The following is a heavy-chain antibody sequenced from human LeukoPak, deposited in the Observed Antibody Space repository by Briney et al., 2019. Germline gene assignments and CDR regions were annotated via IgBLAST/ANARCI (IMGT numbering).Heavy chain of an antibody. Sequence: GGSLRLSCAASGFTFSSYSMNWVRQAPGKGLEWVSSISSSSYIYYADSVKGRFTISRDNAKNSLYLQMNSLRAEDTAVYYCATRGSESSSWSFDYWGQGTLVTVSA. V-gene: IGHV3-21*01. J-gene: IGHJ4*02. CDR1: GFTFSSYS. CDR2: ISSSSYI. D-gene: IGHD6-13*01. CDR3: ATRGSESSSWSFDY.